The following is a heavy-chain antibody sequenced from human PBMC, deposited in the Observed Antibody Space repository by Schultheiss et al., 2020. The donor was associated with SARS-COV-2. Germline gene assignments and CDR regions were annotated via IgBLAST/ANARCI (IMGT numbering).Heavy chain of an antibody. D-gene: IGHD3-10*01. CDR1: GFTFSSYY. CDR3: AKDIEYGSGIYIFDS. CDR2: ISYDGSNK. V-gene: IGHV3-30*06. J-gene: IGHJ4*02. Sequence: GGSLRLSCEVSGFTFSSYYMHWVRQAPGKGLEWVAVISYDGSNKYYADSVKGRFTISRDNSKNTLYLQMNSLRAEDTAVYYCAKDIEYGSGIYIFDSWGQGTLVTVSS.